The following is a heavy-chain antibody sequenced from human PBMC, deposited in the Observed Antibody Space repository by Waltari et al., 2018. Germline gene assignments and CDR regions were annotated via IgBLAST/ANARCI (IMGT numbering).Heavy chain of an antibody. CDR3: ARVKWLTPCPLDY. D-gene: IGHD5-12*01. CDR2: INHSGST. J-gene: IGHJ4*02. V-gene: IGHV4-34*01. Sequence: QVQLQQWGAGLLKPSETLSLTCAVYGGSFSGYYWSWIRQPPGKGLEWIGEINHSGSTNYTPSLKSRVTISVDTSKNQFSLKLSSVTAADTAVYYCARVKWLTPCPLDYWGQGTLVTVSS. CDR1: GGSFSGYY.